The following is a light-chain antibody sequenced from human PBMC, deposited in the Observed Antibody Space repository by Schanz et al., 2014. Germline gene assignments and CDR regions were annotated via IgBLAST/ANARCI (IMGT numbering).Light chain of an antibody. CDR2: EVS. CDR1: SSDVGGYNY. J-gene: IGLJ2*01. V-gene: IGLV2-8*01. Sequence: QSALTQPPSASGSPGQSVTFSCTGTSSDVGGYNYVSWYQQHPGKAPKLMIYEVSKRPSGVPDRFSGSKSGNTASLTISGLQAEDEADYYCSSYTTNSAPGVVFGGGTKLTVL. CDR3: SSYTTNSAPGVV.